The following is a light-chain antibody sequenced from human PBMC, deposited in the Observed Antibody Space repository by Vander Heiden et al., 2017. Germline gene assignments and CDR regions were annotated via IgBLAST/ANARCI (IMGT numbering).Light chain of an antibody. J-gene: IGLJ2*01. V-gene: IGLV1-40*01. CDR3: QSYDSSLSDSVV. CDR2: GNS. CDR1: SSNIGAGYD. Sequence: QSVLTQPPSVSVAPGQRVTISCTGSSSNIGAGYDVHWYQQFPGTAPKLLIYGNSNRPSGVPDRFSGSKSGTSASLAITGLQAEDEADYYCQSYDSSLSDSVVFGGGTKLTVL.